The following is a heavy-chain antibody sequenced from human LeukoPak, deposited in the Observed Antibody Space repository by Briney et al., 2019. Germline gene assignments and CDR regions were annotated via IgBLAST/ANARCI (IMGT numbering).Heavy chain of an antibody. CDR2: INPSGGST. CDR3: ASGGTRKYDWFDP. Sequence: ASVKVSCNASGYTFTIYYMHWVRQPPGQGLEWMGIINPSGGSTSYAQKFQGRVTMTRDTSTSTVYMELSSLRSEDTAVYYCASGGTRKYDWFDPWGQGTLVTVSS. V-gene: IGHV1-46*01. J-gene: IGHJ5*02. CDR1: GYTFTIYY. D-gene: IGHD3-16*01.